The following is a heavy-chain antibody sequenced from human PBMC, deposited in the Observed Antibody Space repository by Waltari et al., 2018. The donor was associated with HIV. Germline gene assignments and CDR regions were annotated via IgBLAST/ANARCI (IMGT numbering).Heavy chain of an antibody. J-gene: IGHJ3*01. CDR2: IYTSGST. D-gene: IGHD3-9*01. Sequence: QVPLQESGPGLVNPSQTLSLTCPVSGGSIISGTYYWTWIRQPAGQGLEWIGHIYTSGSTNYNPSLKSRVTISVDTSKNQFSLKLSSVTAADTALYYCARDGYYDILTGYSWGAFDLWGQGTMVTVSS. CDR1: GGSIISGTYY. CDR3: ARDGYYDILTGYSWGAFDL. V-gene: IGHV4-61*02.